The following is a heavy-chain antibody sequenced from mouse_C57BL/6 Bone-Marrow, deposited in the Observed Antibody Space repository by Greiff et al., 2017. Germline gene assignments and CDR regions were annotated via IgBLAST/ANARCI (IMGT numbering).Heavy chain of an antibody. V-gene: IGHV5-6*01. CDR1: GFTFSSYG. Sequence: EVQGVESGGDLVKPGGSLKLSCAASGFTFSSYGMSWVRQTPDKRLEWVATISSGGSYTYYPDSVKGRFTISRDNAKNTLYLQMSSLKSEDTAMYYCARLYGSSPYYFDDWGQGTTLTVSS. J-gene: IGHJ2*01. CDR3: ARLYGSSPYYFDD. CDR2: ISSGGSYT. D-gene: IGHD1-1*01.